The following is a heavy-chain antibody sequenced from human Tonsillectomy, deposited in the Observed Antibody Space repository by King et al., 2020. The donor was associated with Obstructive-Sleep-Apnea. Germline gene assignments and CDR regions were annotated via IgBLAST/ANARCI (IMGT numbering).Heavy chain of an antibody. J-gene: IGHJ4*02. D-gene: IGHD2-2*02. CDR1: GFTFSDAW. V-gene: IGHV3-15*01. Sequence: VQLVESGGGLVKPGGSLRLSCAASGFTFSDAWMSWVRQAPGKGLEWLGRIKSKAGGVTTDYAAPVKGRITISRDDSKNTLYLQMNSLKTEDTAVYYCTHIVVVPAAIGHWGQGTLVTVSS. CDR3: THIVVVPAAIGH. CDR2: IKSKAGGVTT.